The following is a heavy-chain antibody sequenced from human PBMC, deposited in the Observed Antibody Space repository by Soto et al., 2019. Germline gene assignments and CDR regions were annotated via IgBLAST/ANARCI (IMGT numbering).Heavy chain of an antibody. D-gene: IGHD3-22*01. CDR2: ISADNGNT. Sequence: QVQLVQSGAEVKKPGASVKVSCKASGYTFTSYGISWVRQAPGQGLEWMGWISADNGNTNYAKKLQGRVTMTPDTSTSTAYMELGSLRSDDTAVYYCARDPFSSGYSNWFDPWGQGTLVTVSS. CDR3: ARDPFSSGYSNWFDP. J-gene: IGHJ5*02. CDR1: GYTFTSYG. V-gene: IGHV1-18*01.